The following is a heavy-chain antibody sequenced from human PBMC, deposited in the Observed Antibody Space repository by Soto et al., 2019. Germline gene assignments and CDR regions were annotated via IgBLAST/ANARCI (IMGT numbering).Heavy chain of an antibody. Sequence: SVKVSCKASGGTFSSYAISWVRQAPGQGLEWMGGIIPIFGTANYAQEFQGRVTITADESTSTAYMELSGLRSEDTAVYYCARKKNYYDSSGYYYYFDYWGQGTLVTVSS. CDR1: GGTFSSYA. CDR2: IIPIFGTA. CDR3: ARKKNYYDSSGYYYYFDY. D-gene: IGHD3-22*01. J-gene: IGHJ4*02. V-gene: IGHV1-69*13.